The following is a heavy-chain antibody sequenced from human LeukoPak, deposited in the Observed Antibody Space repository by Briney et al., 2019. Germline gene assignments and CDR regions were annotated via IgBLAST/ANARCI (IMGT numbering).Heavy chain of an antibody. CDR3: ARWDIEDAFDI. D-gene: IGHD1-26*01. CDR1: RDSTNVNY. CDR2: IYYSGST. V-gene: IGHV4-59*01. J-gene: IGHJ3*02. Sequence: SETLSLTCTVSRDSTNVNYWSWIRQPPGKGLEWIGYIYYSGSTNYNPSLKSRVTISVDTSKNQFSLKLSSVTAADTAVYYCARWDIEDAFDIWGQGTMVTVSS.